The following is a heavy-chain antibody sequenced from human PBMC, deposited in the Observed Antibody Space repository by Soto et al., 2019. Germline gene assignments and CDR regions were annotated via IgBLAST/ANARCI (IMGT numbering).Heavy chain of an antibody. D-gene: IGHD6-6*01. J-gene: IGHJ4*02. Sequence: PGGSLRLSCAASGFTFSSYGMHWVRQAPGKGLEWVAVIWYDGSNKYYADSVKGRFTISRDNSKNTLYLQMNSLRAEDTAVYYCAKGHSVWQLARRGSYFDYWGQGTXVTVSS. CDR3: AKGHSVWQLARRGSYFDY. CDR2: IWYDGSNK. V-gene: IGHV3-33*06. CDR1: GFTFSSYG.